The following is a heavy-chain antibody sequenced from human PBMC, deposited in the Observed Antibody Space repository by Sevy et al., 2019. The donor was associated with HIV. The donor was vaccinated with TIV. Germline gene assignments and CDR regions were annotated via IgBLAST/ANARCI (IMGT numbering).Heavy chain of an antibody. Sequence: GGFLRLSCAASGFTFTNYGMHWVRQAPGKGLEWISGISNSGANTYYADSVRGRFTVSRDNSKNMVYLQFNSLRAEDTAIYFSAKEWTLLSDWYGEFDYWGQGTLVTVSS. D-gene: IGHD6-19*01. J-gene: IGHJ4*02. CDR1: GFTFTNYG. V-gene: IGHV3-23*01. CDR2: ISNSGANT. CDR3: AKEWTLLSDWYGEFDY.